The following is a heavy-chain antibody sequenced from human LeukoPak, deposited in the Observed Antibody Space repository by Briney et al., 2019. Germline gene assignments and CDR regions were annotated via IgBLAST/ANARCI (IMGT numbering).Heavy chain of an antibody. Sequence: ASVKVSCKASGYTFTSYGISWVRQAPGQGLEWMGWISAYNGNTNYAQKLQGRVTMTTDTSTSTAYMELRSLRSDDTAVYYCARDSSTAYCGGDCFTGDAFNIWGQGTMVTVSS. CDR3: ARDSSTAYCGGDCFTGDAFNI. V-gene: IGHV1-18*01. D-gene: IGHD2-21*02. J-gene: IGHJ3*02. CDR2: ISAYNGNT. CDR1: GYTFTSYG.